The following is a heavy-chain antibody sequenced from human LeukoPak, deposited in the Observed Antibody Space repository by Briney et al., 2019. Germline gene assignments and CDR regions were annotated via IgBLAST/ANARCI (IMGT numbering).Heavy chain of an antibody. Sequence: GGSLRLSCAASGFTFSSYSMNSVRQAPGKGLEWVSSISSSSSYIYYADSVKGRFTISRDNAKNSLYLQMHSLRAEDTAVYYCARDTNTRSYYYYGMDVWGQGTTVTVSS. D-gene: IGHD1/OR15-1a*01. CDR3: ARDTNTRSYYYYGMDV. CDR2: ISSSSSYI. V-gene: IGHV3-21*01. J-gene: IGHJ6*02. CDR1: GFTFSSYS.